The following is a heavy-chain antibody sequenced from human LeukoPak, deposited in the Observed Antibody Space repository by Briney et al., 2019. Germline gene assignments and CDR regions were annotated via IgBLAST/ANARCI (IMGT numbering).Heavy chain of an antibody. V-gene: IGHV4-4*07. Sequence: PSETLSLTCTVSGDSISNYYWSWIRQPAGKGLEWIGRISTSGNTNYDSSLKSRVTVSVDMSKNQFSLKLSSVTAADTAVYYCAREPGGTVSLHFEYRGQGTLVTVSS. CDR3: AREPGGTVSLHFEY. CDR2: ISTSGNT. CDR1: GDSISNYY. D-gene: IGHD4-17*01. J-gene: IGHJ4*02.